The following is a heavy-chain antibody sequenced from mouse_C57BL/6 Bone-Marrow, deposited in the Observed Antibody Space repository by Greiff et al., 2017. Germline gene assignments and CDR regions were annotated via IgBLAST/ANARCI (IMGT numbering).Heavy chain of an antibody. CDR1: GFTFSSYG. J-gene: IGHJ3*01. Sequence: EVKLVESGGDLVKPGGSLKLSCAASGFTFSSYGMSWVRQTPDKRLEWVATISSGGSYTYYPDSVKGRFTSSRDNAKNTLYLQMSSLKSEDTAMYYCARAYYSNYVLFGYWGQGTLVTVSA. CDR3: ARAYYSNYVLFGY. V-gene: IGHV5-6*02. D-gene: IGHD2-5*01. CDR2: ISSGGSYT.